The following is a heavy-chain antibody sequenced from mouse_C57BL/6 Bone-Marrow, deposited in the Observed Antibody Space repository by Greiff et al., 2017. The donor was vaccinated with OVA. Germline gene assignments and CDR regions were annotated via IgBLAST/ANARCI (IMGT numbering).Heavy chain of an antibody. CDR2: IRNKANGYTT. V-gene: IGHV7-3*01. CDR1: GFTFTDYY. Sequence: EVKLVESGGGLVQPGGSLSLSCAASGFTFTDYYMSWVRQPPGKALEWLGFIRNKANGYTTEYSASVKGRFTISRDNSQSILYLQMNALRAEDSATYYCARLYYGSSYWYFDVGGTGTTVTVSS. J-gene: IGHJ1*03. CDR3: ARLYYGSSYWYFDV. D-gene: IGHD1-1*01.